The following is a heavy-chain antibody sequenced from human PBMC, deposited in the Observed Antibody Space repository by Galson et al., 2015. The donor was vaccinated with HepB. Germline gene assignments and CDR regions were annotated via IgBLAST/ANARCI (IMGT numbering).Heavy chain of an antibody. D-gene: IGHD3-3*01. CDR3: AKDQRFSYYYGLDV. J-gene: IGHJ6*02. V-gene: IGHV3-30*18. CDR2: ISSDGNNK. Sequence: SLRLSCAASGFTFNRNAMHWVRQAPGKGLEWVAGISSDGNNKYYGDSVKGRFTISRDNSKNTLSLQMNSLRAEDTAVYYCAKDQRFSYYYGLDVWGQGTTVTVSS. CDR1: GFTFNRNA.